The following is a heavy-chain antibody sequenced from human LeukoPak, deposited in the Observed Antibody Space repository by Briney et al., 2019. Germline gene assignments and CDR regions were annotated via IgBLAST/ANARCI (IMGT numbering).Heavy chain of an antibody. D-gene: IGHD1-26*01. Sequence: GGSLRLSCAASGFPFSSYWMSWVRQAPGKGLEWVANINQGGSEKYYVDSVKGRFTISRDNAKRSLYLQMNSLRAEDTAVYYCARDGTPFDTWGQGTMVTVSS. J-gene: IGHJ3*02. CDR3: ARDGTPFDT. V-gene: IGHV3-7*01. CDR2: INQGGSEK. CDR1: GFPFSSYW.